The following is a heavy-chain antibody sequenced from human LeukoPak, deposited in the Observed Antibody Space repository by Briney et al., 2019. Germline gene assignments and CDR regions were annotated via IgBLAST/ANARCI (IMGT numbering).Heavy chain of an antibody. CDR2: ISYDGSNK. V-gene: IGHV3-30-3*01. D-gene: IGHD4-17*01. Sequence: PGGSLRLFCAASGFTFSSYAMHWVRQAPGKGLEWVAVISYDGSNKYYADSVKGRFTISRDNSKNTLYLQMNSLRAEDTAVYYCANAYGDYVPFDYWGQGTLVTVSS. CDR1: GFTFSSYA. CDR3: ANAYGDYVPFDY. J-gene: IGHJ4*02.